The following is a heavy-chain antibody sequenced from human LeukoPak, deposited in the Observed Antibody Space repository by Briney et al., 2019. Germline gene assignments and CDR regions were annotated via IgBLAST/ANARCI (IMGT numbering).Heavy chain of an antibody. CDR2: VDHTETT. D-gene: IGHD5-18*01. J-gene: IGHJ4*02. Sequence: SETLSLTCAFYVASGPFSGYLWTWIRQPPGKGLEWIGEVDHTETTNYNPSLESRLTMSVDTSKNQFSLRLNSVPAADTAVYYCARGRGYSYEVGFDYWGQGNLVTVSS. CDR1: VASGPFSGYL. CDR3: ARGRGYSYEVGFDY. V-gene: IGHV4-34*01.